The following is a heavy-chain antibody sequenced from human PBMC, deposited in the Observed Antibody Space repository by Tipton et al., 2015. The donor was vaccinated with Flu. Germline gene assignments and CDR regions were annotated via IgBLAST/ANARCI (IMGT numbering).Heavy chain of an antibody. V-gene: IGHV4-59*07. Sequence: TLSLTCTVSGGSISNYYWSWIRQPPGKALEWIGYIYYSGSTNYNPSLKSRVTISEDTSKNQFSLNLRSVTAADTAVYYCARGRAVDYWGQGILVTVSS. CDR3: ARGRAVDY. J-gene: IGHJ4*02. CDR2: IYYSGST. CDR1: GGSISNYY.